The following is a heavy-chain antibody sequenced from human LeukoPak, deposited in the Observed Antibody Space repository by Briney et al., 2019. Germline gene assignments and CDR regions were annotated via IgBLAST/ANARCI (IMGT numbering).Heavy chain of an antibody. Sequence: ASVKVSCKAPGYTFTGYYMHWVRQAPGQGLEWMGWINPNSGGTNYAQKFQGRITMTRDTSISTAYMELSRLRSDDTAVYYCARAHYGDSRYYYYYYMDVWGKGTTVTVSS. CDR3: ARAHYGDSRYYYYYYMDV. J-gene: IGHJ6*03. CDR1: GYTFTGYY. V-gene: IGHV1-2*02. D-gene: IGHD4-17*01. CDR2: INPNSGGT.